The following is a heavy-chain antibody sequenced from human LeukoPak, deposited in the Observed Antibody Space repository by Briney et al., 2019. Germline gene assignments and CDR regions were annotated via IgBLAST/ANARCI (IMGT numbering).Heavy chain of an antibody. V-gene: IGHV5-51*01. CDR1: GYSFSTYW. CDR2: IYPGDSDA. Sequence: GESLKISCNGSGYSFSTYWIGWVRHMPGKGLEWMGVIYPGDSDARYSPSFQGQVTMSADKSISTAYVQWSSLKASDTPTYYCARLVSSGRFDPWGQGTLVTVSS. CDR3: ARLVSSGRFDP. J-gene: IGHJ5*02. D-gene: IGHD3-22*01.